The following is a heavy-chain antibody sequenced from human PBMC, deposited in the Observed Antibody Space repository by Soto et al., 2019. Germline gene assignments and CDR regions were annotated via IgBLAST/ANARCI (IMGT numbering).Heavy chain of an antibody. Sequence: EVQLLESGGGLVQPGGSLRLSCAASGFTFSSYAMSWVRQAPGKGLEWVSAISGSGGSTYYADSVKGRFTISRDNSKNTLYLQMNSLRAEDTAVYYCAKDPLQGAAAWWTFQNWIDPWGQGTLVTVSS. CDR3: AKDPLQGAAAWWTFQNWIDP. V-gene: IGHV3-23*01. D-gene: IGHD6-13*01. CDR2: ISGSGGST. J-gene: IGHJ5*02. CDR1: GFTFSSYA.